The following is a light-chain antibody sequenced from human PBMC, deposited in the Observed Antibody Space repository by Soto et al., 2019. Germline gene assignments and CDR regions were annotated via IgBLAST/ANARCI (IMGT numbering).Light chain of an antibody. CDR1: QSVRSS. CDR3: QQYGSSPRT. Sequence: IVMTQSPAPLSVSPGERATLSCRASQSVRSSLAWYRQKPGQAPRLLIYDASDRATDIPGRFSGSGSGTDVPLTISRLEPEEFAVYYCQQYGSSPRTFGQGTKVDI. J-gene: IGKJ1*01. CDR2: DAS. V-gene: IGKV3-20*01.